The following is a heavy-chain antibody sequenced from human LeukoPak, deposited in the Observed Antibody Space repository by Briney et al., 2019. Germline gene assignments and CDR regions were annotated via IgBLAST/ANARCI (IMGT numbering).Heavy chain of an antibody. D-gene: IGHD3-10*01. Sequence: VASVKVSCKASGYTFTGYYMHWVRQAPGHGLEWMGWINPNSGDTNYAQKFQGRVTMTRDTSISTAYMDLSRLPSDDTAVYYCARDRSQGRDFDYWGQGTLVTVSS. CDR1: GYTFTGYY. CDR2: INPNSGDT. V-gene: IGHV1-2*02. J-gene: IGHJ4*02. CDR3: ARDRSQGRDFDY.